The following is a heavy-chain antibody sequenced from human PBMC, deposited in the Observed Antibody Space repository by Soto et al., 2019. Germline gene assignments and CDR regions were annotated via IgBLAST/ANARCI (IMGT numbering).Heavy chain of an antibody. V-gene: IGHV4-59*01. CDR3: AREERDYGDYLGWFDP. Sequence: SETLSLTCTVSGGSISSYYWSWIRQPPGKGLEWIGYIYYSGSTNYNPSLKSRVTISVDTSKNQFSLKLSSVTAADTAVYYCAREERDYGDYLGWFDPWGQGTLVTVSS. CDR1: GGSISSYY. D-gene: IGHD4-17*01. J-gene: IGHJ5*02. CDR2: IYYSGST.